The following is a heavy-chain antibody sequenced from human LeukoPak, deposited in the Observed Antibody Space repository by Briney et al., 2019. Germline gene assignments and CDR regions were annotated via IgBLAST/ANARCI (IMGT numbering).Heavy chain of an antibody. Sequence: GGSLRLSCAASGFTFSTYTMNWVRQAPGKGLEWVSSISSASTYIYYAGSVKGRFTISRDNAKSSLYLQMNSLRAEDTAVYYCARGRTWFPFDYWGQGTLVTVSS. D-gene: IGHD3-10*01. CDR3: ARGRTWFPFDY. CDR1: GFTFSTYT. CDR2: ISSASTYI. V-gene: IGHV3-21*01. J-gene: IGHJ4*02.